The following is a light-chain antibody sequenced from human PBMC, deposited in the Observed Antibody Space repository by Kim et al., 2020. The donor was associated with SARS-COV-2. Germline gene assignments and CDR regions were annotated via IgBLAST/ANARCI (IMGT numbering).Light chain of an antibody. J-gene: IGKJ4*01. CDR1: QSVSSS. CDR2: GAS. CDR3: QQYYEWPRT. V-gene: IGKV3D-15*01. Sequence: EIVMTQSPAILSVSPGERATLSCRASQSVSSSLAWYQQRPGQAPRLLIYGASTRATGIPAKFSGSGSGTEFTLTISSLQSEDFAVYYCQQYYEWPRTFGGGTQVEIK.